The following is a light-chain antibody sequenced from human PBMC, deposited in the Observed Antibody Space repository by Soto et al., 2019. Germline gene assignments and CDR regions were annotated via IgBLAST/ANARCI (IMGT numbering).Light chain of an antibody. CDR2: EVN. J-gene: IGLJ3*02. CDR3: SSPQWV. CDR1: SNDVGGYNL. V-gene: IGLV2-23*02. Sequence: QSALTQPASVSGSPGQSITISCTGTSNDVGGYNLVSWFQQHPGKAPKLMISEVNKRPSGVSNRFSGSKSANTASLTISGLQAEDEADLGGSSPQWVFGGGTKLTVL.